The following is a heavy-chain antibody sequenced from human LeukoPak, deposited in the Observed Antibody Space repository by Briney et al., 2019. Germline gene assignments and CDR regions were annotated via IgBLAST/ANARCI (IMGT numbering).Heavy chain of an antibody. V-gene: IGHV3-66*01. CDR3: VREYDSSGYYYFDY. CDR2: IYSGGST. CDR1: GFTVSSNY. Sequence: GGSLRLFCAASGFTVSSNYMSWVRQAPGKGLEWVSVIYSGGSTYYADSVKGRFTISRDNSKNTLYLQMNSLRAEDTAVYYCVREYDSSGYYYFDYWGQGTLVTVSS. D-gene: IGHD3-22*01. J-gene: IGHJ4*02.